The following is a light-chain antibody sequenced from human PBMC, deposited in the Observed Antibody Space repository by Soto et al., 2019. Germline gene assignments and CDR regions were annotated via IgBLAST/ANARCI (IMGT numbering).Light chain of an antibody. J-gene: IGLJ3*02. V-gene: IGLV1-47*01. CDR1: SSNIGNNL. CDR3: AAWDDSLSARV. Sequence: SVLTQPPSASATPGQRVTISCSGGSSNIGNNLVYWYQQLPGTAPKFLIYANKSGTSASLAISGLRSEDEADYYCAAWDDSLSARVFGGGTKLTVL. CDR2: AN.